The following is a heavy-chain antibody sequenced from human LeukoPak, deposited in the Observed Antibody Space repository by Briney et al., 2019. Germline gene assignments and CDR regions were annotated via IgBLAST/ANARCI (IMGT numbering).Heavy chain of an antibody. CDR2: ISYDGSNK. Sequence: PGGSLRLSCAASGFTFSSYTMSWVRQAPGKGLEWVAVISYDGSNKYYADSVKGRFTISRDNSKNTLYLQMNSLRAEDTAVYYCASEYYDFWSGYSENWFDPWGQGTLVTVSS. V-gene: IGHV3-30-3*01. CDR3: ASEYYDFWSGYSENWFDP. J-gene: IGHJ5*02. CDR1: GFTFSSYT. D-gene: IGHD3-3*01.